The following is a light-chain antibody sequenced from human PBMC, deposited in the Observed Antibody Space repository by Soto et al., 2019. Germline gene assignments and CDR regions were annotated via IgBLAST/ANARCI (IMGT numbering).Light chain of an antibody. V-gene: IGLV1-47*02. Sequence: QSVLTQPPSASGTPGQRVTISCLGGNSNIGTNYVYWYQQFPGTAPRLLIQSTDERPSGLPDRFAGSKSGTSASLAISGLQFEDEADYYCAAWDDNLSIQVFGTGTKLTVL. CDR1: NSNIGTNY. CDR2: STD. CDR3: AAWDDNLSIQV. J-gene: IGLJ1*01.